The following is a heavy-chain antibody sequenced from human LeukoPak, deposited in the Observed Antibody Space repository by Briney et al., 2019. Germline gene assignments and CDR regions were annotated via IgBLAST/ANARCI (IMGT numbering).Heavy chain of an antibody. CDR2: IFYSGST. CDR1: GGSISSSSYS. Sequence: SETLSLTCTVSGGSISSSSYSWGWIRQPPGKGLEWIGSIFYSGSTYYNPSLNSRVTISIDTSKNQFSLRLSSVTAADTAVYYCAKKKKTGTADYGGQGTLVTVPS. J-gene: IGHJ4*02. V-gene: IGHV4-39*01. CDR3: AKKKKTGTADY. D-gene: IGHD3-10*01.